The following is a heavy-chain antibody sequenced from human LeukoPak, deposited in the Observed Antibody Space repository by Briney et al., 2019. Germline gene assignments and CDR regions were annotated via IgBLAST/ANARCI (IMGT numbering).Heavy chain of an antibody. CDR3: ARDYGDLQGVFDY. J-gene: IGHJ4*02. CDR2: INHYGST. Sequence: SETLSLTCAVYGGSFSGYYWGWIRQPPGKGLEWIGEINHYGSTNYNPSLKSRVTISVDTSKNQFSLKLSSVTAADTAVYYCARDYGDLQGVFDYWGQGTLVTVSS. V-gene: IGHV4-34*01. CDR1: GGSFSGYY. D-gene: IGHD4-17*01.